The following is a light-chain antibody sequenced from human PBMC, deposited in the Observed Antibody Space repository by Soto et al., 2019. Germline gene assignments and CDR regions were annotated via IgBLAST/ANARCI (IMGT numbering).Light chain of an antibody. Sequence: QSALTQPASVSGSPGQSITSSCTGTSSDVGGYNYVSWYQQHPGKAPKLMIYDVSNRPSGVSNRFSGSKSGNTASLTISGLQAEDEADYYCSPYTSSSTPLVFGTGTKVTVL. CDR2: DVS. J-gene: IGLJ1*01. CDR1: SSDVGGYNY. V-gene: IGLV2-14*01. CDR3: SPYTSSSTPLV.